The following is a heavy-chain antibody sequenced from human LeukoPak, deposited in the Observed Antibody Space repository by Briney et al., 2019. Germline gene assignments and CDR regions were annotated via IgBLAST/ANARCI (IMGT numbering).Heavy chain of an antibody. CDR3: ATYCGGDCLQIYYYYYMDV. CDR2: ISGSGGST. D-gene: IGHD2-21*01. Sequence: GGSLRLSCAASGFTFSSYAMSWVRQAPGKGLEWVSAISGSGGSTYYADSVKGRFTISRDNSKNTLYLQMNSLRAEDTAVYYCATYCGGDCLQIYYYYYMDVWGKGTTVTVSS. CDR1: GFTFSSYA. V-gene: IGHV3-23*01. J-gene: IGHJ6*03.